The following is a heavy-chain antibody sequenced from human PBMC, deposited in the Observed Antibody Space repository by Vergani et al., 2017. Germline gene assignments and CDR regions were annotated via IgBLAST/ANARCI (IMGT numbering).Heavy chain of an antibody. Sequence: QVQLVQSGAEVKKPGASVKVSYKASGYTFTSYDINWVRQATGQGLEWRGWMNPNSGNTGYAQKFQGRVTMTRNTSLSTAYMELSSLRSEYTAVYYCARGLPRYWGLGYYYMAVWSKGTTVTVSS. CDR2: MNPNSGNT. CDR1: GYTFTSYD. CDR3: ARGLPRYWGLGYYYMAV. J-gene: IGHJ6*03. D-gene: IGHD7-27*01. V-gene: IGHV1-8*01.